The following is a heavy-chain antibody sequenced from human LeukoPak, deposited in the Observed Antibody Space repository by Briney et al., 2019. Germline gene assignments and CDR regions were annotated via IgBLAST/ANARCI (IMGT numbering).Heavy chain of an antibody. Sequence: GESLKISWKGSGYSFTSYWIGWVRQMPGKGLEWRGIIYPGDSDTRYSPSFQGQVSIPAGKSISPEYLHWSSREHARTAMYYCARYLSLDYWGQGTLVTVSS. CDR3: ARYLSLDY. J-gene: IGHJ4*02. D-gene: IGHD3-9*01. CDR2: IYPGDSDT. V-gene: IGHV5-51*01. CDR1: GYSFTSYW.